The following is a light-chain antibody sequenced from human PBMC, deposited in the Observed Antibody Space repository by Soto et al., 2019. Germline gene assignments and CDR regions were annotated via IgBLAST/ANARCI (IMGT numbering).Light chain of an antibody. CDR1: SSNIGSNT. J-gene: IGLJ1*01. CDR3: AAWDDRLNGFYV. CDR2: SNN. V-gene: IGLV1-44*01. Sequence: QSVLTQPPSASGTPGQRVAISCSGSSSNIGSNTVNWYQQFPATAPKLLIYSNNQRPSGVPDRFSGSKYGTSASLAISGLQSEDEDDYYCAAWDDRLNGFYVFGTGTKVTVL.